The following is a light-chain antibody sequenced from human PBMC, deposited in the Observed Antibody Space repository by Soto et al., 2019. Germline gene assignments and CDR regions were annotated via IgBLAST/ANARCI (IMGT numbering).Light chain of an antibody. Sequence: QSVLTQPPSVSGAPGQRVTISCTGSSSNIGAGYDVHWYQQLPGTAPKLFIYANSNRPSGVPDRFSGSKSGTSASLAITGLQAEDEADYYCQSYDSSLSGSVVFGGGTKVTVL. V-gene: IGLV1-40*01. CDR3: QSYDSSLSGSVV. CDR1: SSNIGAGYD. CDR2: ANS. J-gene: IGLJ2*01.